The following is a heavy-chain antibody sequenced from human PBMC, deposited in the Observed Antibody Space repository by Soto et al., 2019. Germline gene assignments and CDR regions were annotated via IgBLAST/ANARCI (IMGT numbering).Heavy chain of an antibody. CDR3: ARVRKWFGELLLSYYYCGMDV. J-gene: IGHJ6*02. V-gene: IGHV1-69*06. D-gene: IGHD3-10*01. CDR1: GGTFSSYA. Sequence: GASVKVSCKASGGTFSSYAISWVRQSPGQGLEWLGGIIPIFGTANYAQKFQGRVTITADKSTSTAYMELSSLRSEDTAVYYCARVRKWFGELLLSYYYCGMDVWGQGTTVTVSS. CDR2: IIPIFGTA.